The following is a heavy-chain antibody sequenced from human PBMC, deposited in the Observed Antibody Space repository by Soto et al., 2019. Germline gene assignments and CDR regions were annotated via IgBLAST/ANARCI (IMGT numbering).Heavy chain of an antibody. CDR1: GYTFTDYG. Sequence: QVQLVQSGAEVKMPGASVKVACKASGYTFTDYGINWVRQATGQGLEWMGWMNPKSGDTVYAQTFQGRVSMTRATSISTAYMELNSLKSEDTAVYYCARGGYRVVGATVYWGQGTLVTVSS. J-gene: IGHJ4*02. CDR3: ARGGYRVVGATVY. V-gene: IGHV1-8*01. D-gene: IGHD1-26*01. CDR2: MNPKSGDT.